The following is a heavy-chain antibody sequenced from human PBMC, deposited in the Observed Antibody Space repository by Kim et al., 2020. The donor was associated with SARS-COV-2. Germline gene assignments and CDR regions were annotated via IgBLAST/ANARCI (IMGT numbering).Heavy chain of an antibody. CDR2: IYKSGTI. J-gene: IGHJ5*01. Sequence: SETLSLTCTVSGGSISSYFWSWIRQPPGKGREWIGYIYKSGTINYNPSFKSRVTMSVDTSKNQFSLKLNSVTAADTAVYYCARQEYSVSVWGVCSSFDS. CDR3: ARQEYSVSVWGVCSSFDS. D-gene: IGHD3-16*01. CDR1: GGSISSYF. V-gene: IGHV4-59*08.